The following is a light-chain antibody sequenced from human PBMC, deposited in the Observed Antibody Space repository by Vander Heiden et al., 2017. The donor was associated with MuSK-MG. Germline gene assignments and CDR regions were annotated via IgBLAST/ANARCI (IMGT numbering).Light chain of an antibody. CDR3: QQLNNYRIT. CDR1: PGGGSD. Sequence: DIPLTQSPSFLSASVGDRVTITCRASPGGGSDLAWYQQKPRKAPKLLIYGAATLQSGVPSRFSGSGSGTEFTLTISSLQPEDFATYYCQQLNNYRITFGQGTRLEIK. CDR2: GAA. J-gene: IGKJ5*01. V-gene: IGKV1-9*01.